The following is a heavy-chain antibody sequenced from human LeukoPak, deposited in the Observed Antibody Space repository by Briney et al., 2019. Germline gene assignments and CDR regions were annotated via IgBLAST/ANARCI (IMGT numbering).Heavy chain of an antibody. V-gene: IGHV3-23*01. CDR1: GFTFSSYT. CDR2: ITTGGPNT. D-gene: IGHD7-27*01. Sequence: GGSLRLSCTASGFTFSSYTMSWVRQAPGKGLKWVSTITTGGPNTYYADSVKGRFTVSRGDSKNTLYLQMNSLRAEDTAVYYCAKDGGLWVSAHWGDSWGRGTLVTVSS. J-gene: IGHJ4*02. CDR3: AKDGGLWVSAHWGDS.